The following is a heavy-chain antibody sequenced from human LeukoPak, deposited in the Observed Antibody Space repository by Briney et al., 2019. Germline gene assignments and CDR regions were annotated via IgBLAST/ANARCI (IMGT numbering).Heavy chain of an antibody. CDR2: ISSSSTTI. CDR1: GFTFSSYS. Sequence: PGGSLRLSCAASGFTFSSYSVTWVRQAPGKGLEWVSYISSSSTTIYYTDSVKGRFTISRDNAKNSLYLQMNSLRAEDTAVYYCAKDLAAVYYGDYAPSKYFQHWGQGTVVTVSS. V-gene: IGHV3-48*04. D-gene: IGHD4-17*01. CDR3: AKDLAAVYYGDYAPSKYFQH. J-gene: IGHJ1*01.